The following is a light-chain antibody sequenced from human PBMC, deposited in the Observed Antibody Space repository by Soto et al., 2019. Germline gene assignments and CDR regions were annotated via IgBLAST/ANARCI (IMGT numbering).Light chain of an antibody. Sequence: QSALTQPASVSGSPGQSITISCTGTGSVVGGYKYVSWYQQLPGKAPNLMIYDVSYRPSGVSDRFSGSKSGNTASLIISGLQAEDEADYYCSSYASSSPFVFGTGTKVTVL. CDR3: SSYASSSPFV. V-gene: IGLV2-14*01. CDR1: GSVVGGYKY. J-gene: IGLJ1*01. CDR2: DVS.